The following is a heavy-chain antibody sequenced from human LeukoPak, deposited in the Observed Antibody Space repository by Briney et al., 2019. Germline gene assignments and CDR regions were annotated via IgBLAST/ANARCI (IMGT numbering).Heavy chain of an antibody. Sequence: GESLKISCKGSGFSFPSYWIGWVRQMPGKGLEWMGINYPGDSDTRYSPSFQGQVTISADKSISTAYLQWSSLMASDTAMYYCARLKDHTIDYWGQGTLVTVSS. V-gene: IGHV5-51*01. CDR1: GFSFPSYW. D-gene: IGHD1-14*01. CDR2: NYPGDSDT. CDR3: ARLKDHTIDY. J-gene: IGHJ4*02.